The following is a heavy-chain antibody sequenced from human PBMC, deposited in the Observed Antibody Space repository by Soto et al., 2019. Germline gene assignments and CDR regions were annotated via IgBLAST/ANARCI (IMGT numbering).Heavy chain of an antibody. CDR2: IYYSGST. CDR3: ARDYCRGGSCYVAY. V-gene: IGHV4-39*02. CDR1: GGSISSSSYY. J-gene: IGHJ4*02. Sequence: SETLSLTCIVSGGSISSSSYYWGWIRQPPGKGLEWIGSIYYSGSTYYNPSLKSRVTISVDTSKNQFSLKLSSVTAADTALYYCARDYCRGGSCYVAYWGQGAPVTVSS. D-gene: IGHD2-15*01.